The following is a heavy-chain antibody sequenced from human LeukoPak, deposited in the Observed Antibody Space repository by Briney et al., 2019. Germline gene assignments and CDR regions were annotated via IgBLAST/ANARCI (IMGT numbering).Heavy chain of an antibody. J-gene: IGHJ4*02. CDR3: AVVGATTFFDY. Sequence: SVKVSCKASGGTFSSYDISWVRQAPGQGLEWMGRIIPILGIANYAQKFQGRVTITADKSTSTAYMELSSLRSEDTAVYYCAVVGATTFFDYWGQGTLVTVSS. CDR1: GGTFSSYD. CDR2: IIPILGIA. D-gene: IGHD1-26*01. V-gene: IGHV1-69*04.